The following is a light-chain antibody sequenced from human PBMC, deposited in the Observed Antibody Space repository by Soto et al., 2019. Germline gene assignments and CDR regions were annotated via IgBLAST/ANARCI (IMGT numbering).Light chain of an antibody. CDR3: ETWGSNTRV. CDR2: LEGSGSY. J-gene: IGLJ1*01. V-gene: IGLV4-60*02. Sequence: QSVLTQSSSASASLGSSVKLTCTLSSGHSSYIIAWHQQQPGKAPRYLMKLEGSGSYNKGSGVPDRFSGSSSGADRYLTISTLQCEDESDYCETWGSNTRVFGTGTKLTVL. CDR1: SGHSSYI.